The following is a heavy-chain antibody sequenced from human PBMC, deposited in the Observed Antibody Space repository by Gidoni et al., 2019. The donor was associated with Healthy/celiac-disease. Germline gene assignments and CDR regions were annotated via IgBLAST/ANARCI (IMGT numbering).Heavy chain of an antibody. Sequence: QVQLVQSGAEVKKPGASVKVSCKASGYTFTGYYMHWVRQAPGQGLEWMGWINPNSGGTNYAQKFQGRVTMTRDTSISTAYMELSRLRSDDTAVYYCARDVVAAGLDYYYYGMDVWGQGTTVTVSS. CDR1: GYTFTGYY. CDR3: ARDVVAAGLDYYYYGMDV. J-gene: IGHJ6*02. CDR2: INPNSGGT. D-gene: IGHD2-15*01. V-gene: IGHV1-2*02.